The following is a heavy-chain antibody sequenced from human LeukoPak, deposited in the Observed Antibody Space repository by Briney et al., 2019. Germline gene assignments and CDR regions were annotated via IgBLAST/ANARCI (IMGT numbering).Heavy chain of an antibody. Sequence: GGSLRLSCAASGFTFSSYWMSWVRQAPGKGLEWVANIKQDGSEKYYVDSVKGRFTISRDNAKNSLYLQMNSLRAEDTAVYYCAREQGGILTGHYMMDYYYYYMDVWGKGTTVTISS. V-gene: IGHV3-7*01. CDR2: IKQDGSEK. J-gene: IGHJ6*03. CDR1: GFTFSSYW. CDR3: AREQGGILTGHYMMDYYYYYMDV. D-gene: IGHD3-9*01.